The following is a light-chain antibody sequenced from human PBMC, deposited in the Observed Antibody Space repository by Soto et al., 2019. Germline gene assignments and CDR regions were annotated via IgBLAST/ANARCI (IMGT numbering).Light chain of an antibody. J-gene: IGKJ2*01. CDR1: QDISND. CDR2: DAS. Sequence: DIQMTQSPSSLSASVGDRVTITCQASQDISNDLNWYQQKTGKAPKLLIYDASNLETGVPSRFSVSGSGTDFTFTISSLQTEDIATYYCQQYDNLHTFGQGTKLKIK. V-gene: IGKV1-33*01. CDR3: QQYDNLHT.